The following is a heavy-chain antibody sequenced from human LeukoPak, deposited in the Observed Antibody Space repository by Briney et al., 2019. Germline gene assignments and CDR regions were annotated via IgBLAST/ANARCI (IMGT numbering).Heavy chain of an antibody. CDR2: ISSNGGST. Sequence: GGSLRLSCAASGFTFSSYWMSWVRQAPGKGLEYVSAISSNGGSTYYANSVKGRFTISRDNSKNTLYLQMGSLRAEDMAVYYCARAHCSSTSCYAYYFDYWGQGTLVTVSS. CDR1: GFTFSSYW. J-gene: IGHJ4*02. V-gene: IGHV3-64*01. D-gene: IGHD2-2*01. CDR3: ARAHCSSTSCYAYYFDY.